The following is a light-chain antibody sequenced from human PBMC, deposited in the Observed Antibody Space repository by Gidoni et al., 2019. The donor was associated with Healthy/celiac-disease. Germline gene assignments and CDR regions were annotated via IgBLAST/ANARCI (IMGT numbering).Light chain of an antibody. CDR2: AAS. Sequence: DIQMTPSPSSLSASVGDRVTITCRASQSISSYLNWYQQKPGKAPKLLIYAASSFQSGVPSRCSGSGSGTDFTLTISSLQPEDFATYYCQQSYSTPTFGQGTKVEIK. V-gene: IGKV1-39*01. J-gene: IGKJ1*01. CDR3: QQSYSTPT. CDR1: QSISSY.